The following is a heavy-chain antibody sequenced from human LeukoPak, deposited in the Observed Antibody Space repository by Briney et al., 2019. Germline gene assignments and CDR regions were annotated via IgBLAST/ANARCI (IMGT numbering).Heavy chain of an antibody. CDR2: ISGSGGST. D-gene: IGHD3-9*01. CDR1: GFTFSSYA. V-gene: IGHV3-23*01. Sequence: GGSLRLSCAASGFTFSSYAMSWVRQAPGKGLEWVSAISGSGGSTYYADSVKGRFTISRDNSKNTLYLQMNSRRAEDTAVYYCAKAGKLRYFDWSNKPHYGMDVWGQGTTVTVSS. CDR3: AKAGKLRYFDWSNKPHYGMDV. J-gene: IGHJ6*02.